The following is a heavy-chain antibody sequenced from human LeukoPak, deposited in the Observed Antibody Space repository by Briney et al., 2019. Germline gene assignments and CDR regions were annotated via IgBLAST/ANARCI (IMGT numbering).Heavy chain of an antibody. CDR1: GFTFDDYA. V-gene: IGHV3-9*01. CDR2: ISWNSGSI. Sequence: GRSLRLSCAASGFTFDDYAMHWVRQAPGEGLEWVSGISWNSGSIGYADSVKGRFTISRDNAKNSLYLQMNSLRAEDTALYYCAKVHCSSTSCYEVFDYWGQGTLVTVSS. D-gene: IGHD2-2*01. J-gene: IGHJ4*02. CDR3: AKVHCSSTSCYEVFDY.